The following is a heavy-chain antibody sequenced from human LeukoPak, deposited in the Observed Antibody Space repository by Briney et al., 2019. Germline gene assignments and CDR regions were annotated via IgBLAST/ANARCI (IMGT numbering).Heavy chain of an antibody. J-gene: IGHJ4*02. D-gene: IGHD4-17*01. CDR3: ARLTIGDYGDRESGFDY. Sequence: ASVKVSCKASVYTFTSYDISWVRQAPGQGLEWMGGILPIVNTADYAQKFQGRVTITADESTSTAYMDLSSLRSEDTAVYYCARLTIGDYGDRESGFDYWGQGTLVTVSS. V-gene: IGHV1-69*13. CDR1: VYTFTSYD. CDR2: ILPIVNTA.